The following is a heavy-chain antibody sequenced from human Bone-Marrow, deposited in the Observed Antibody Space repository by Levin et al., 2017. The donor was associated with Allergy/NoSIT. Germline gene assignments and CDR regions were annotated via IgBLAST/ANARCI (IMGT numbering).Heavy chain of an antibody. J-gene: IGHJ5*02. CDR3: VVGRGVKLDP. CDR2: LYSGGYT. D-gene: IGHD3-10*01. V-gene: IGHV3-53*01. CDR1: QFILPGFY. Sequence: GGSLRLSCEASQFILPGFYMSWVRQAPGKGLEWVSILYSGGYTDYADSVRGRFTVSSDYSKNTVYLQMHSLRVEDTAVYFCVVGRGVKLDPWGQGTLVAVSS.